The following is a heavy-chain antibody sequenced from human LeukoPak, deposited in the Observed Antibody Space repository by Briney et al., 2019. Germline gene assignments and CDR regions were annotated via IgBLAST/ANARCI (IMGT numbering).Heavy chain of an antibody. CDR2: INQDGTEK. Sequence: KPGGSLRLSCAASGFTFTTYWMTWVRQAPGKGLEWVANINQDGTEKYYVDSVKGRFTISRDNAKNSLYLQLNSLRVEDTAVYYCAKVAKYYYGSETYYFFEHWGQGTPVTVSS. CDR3: AKVAKYYYGSETYYFFEH. V-gene: IGHV3-7*01. CDR1: GFTFTTYW. J-gene: IGHJ4*02. D-gene: IGHD3-10*01.